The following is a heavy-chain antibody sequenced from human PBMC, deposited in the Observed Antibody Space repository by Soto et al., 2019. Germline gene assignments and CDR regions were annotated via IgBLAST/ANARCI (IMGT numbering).Heavy chain of an antibody. D-gene: IGHD3-10*01. CDR3: AKSRVWFGSNWFDP. CDR2: LSASGGSA. J-gene: IGHJ5*02. Sequence: GGSLRLSCAASGFTFSSYAMSWVRQAPGKGLEWVSALSASGGSAYYADSVKGRFTISRDNSKNTLYLQMNTLRAEDTAVYYSAKSRVWFGSNWFDPWGQGTLVTIAS. V-gene: IGHV3-23*01. CDR1: GFTFSSYA.